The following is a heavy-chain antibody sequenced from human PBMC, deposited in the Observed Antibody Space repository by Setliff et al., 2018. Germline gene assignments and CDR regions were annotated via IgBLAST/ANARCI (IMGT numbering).Heavy chain of an antibody. CDR2: IYHDGNP. CDR3: ARSLRRTFRRLDWLGFFGD. CDR1: GVSVNSLTW. D-gene: IGHD3-9*01. V-gene: IGHV4-28*01. J-gene: IGHJ4*02. Sequence: SETLSLTCAVSGVSVNSLTWWSWVRQTPGKGLEWIGFIYHDGNPKFNPSVNYNPSLKSRITMSIDKSKNQFSLNLRSVTAADTAMYYCARSLRRTFRRLDWLGFFGDWGQGAMVTVSS.